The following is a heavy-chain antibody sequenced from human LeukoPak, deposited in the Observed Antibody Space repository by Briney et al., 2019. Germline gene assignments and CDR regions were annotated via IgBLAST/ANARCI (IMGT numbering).Heavy chain of an antibody. Sequence: PSETLSLTCAVYGGSFSGYYWSWIRQPPGKGLEWIGEINHSGSTNYNPSLKSRVTISVDTSKNQFSLKLSSVTAADTAVYYCARGRVPYYYGSGSYFDPWGQGTLVTVSS. CDR2: INHSGST. CDR1: GGSFSGYY. CDR3: ARGRVPYYYGSGSYFDP. J-gene: IGHJ5*02. V-gene: IGHV4-34*01. D-gene: IGHD3-10*01.